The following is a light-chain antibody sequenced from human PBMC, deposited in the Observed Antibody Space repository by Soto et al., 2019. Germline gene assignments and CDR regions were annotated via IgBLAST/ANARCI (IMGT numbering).Light chain of an antibody. CDR2: DAS. V-gene: IGKV3-11*01. CDR1: QSVSSY. CDR3: QQRSNWPLIT. J-gene: IGKJ5*01. Sequence: EIVLTQSPATLSLSPGERATLSCRASQSVSSYLAWYQQKPGQAPRLLIYDASTRATGIPARFSGSGSGTDFTLSISSREPEDFAVYYCQQRSNWPLITFGQGTRLEMK.